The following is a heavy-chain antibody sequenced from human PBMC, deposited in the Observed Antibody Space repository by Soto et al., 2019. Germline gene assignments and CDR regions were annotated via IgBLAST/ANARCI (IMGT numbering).Heavy chain of an antibody. J-gene: IGHJ4*02. Sequence: EVQLLESGGGLVQPGGSLRLSCAASGFTFSSYAMSWVRQAPGKGLEWVSAISGSGGSTYYADSVKGRFTISRDNSKNTLYLQMNSLGAEDTAVYYCAKYFIAADNYFDYWGQGTLVTVSS. CDR2: ISGSGGST. CDR3: AKYFIAADNYFDY. CDR1: GFTFSSYA. D-gene: IGHD6-13*01. V-gene: IGHV3-23*01.